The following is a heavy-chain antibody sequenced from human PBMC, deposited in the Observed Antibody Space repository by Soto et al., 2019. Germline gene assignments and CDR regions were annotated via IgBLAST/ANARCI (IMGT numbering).Heavy chain of an antibody. J-gene: IGHJ6*02. CDR2: IYYSGST. D-gene: IGHD3-10*01. V-gene: IGHV4-31*03. CDR3: ARYYYGSGSYYIHPDYYGMDV. Sequence: SETLSLTCTVSGGSISSGGYYWSWIRQHPGKGLEWIGYIYYSGSTYYNPSLKSRVTISVDTSKNQLSLKLSSVTAADTAVYYCARYYYGSGSYYIHPDYYGMDVWGQGTTVTVSS. CDR1: GGSISSGGYY.